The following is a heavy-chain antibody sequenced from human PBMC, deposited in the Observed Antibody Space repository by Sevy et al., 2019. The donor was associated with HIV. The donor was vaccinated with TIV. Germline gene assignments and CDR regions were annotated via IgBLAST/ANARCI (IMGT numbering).Heavy chain of an antibody. D-gene: IGHD6-13*01. CDR1: GFTFSSYG. CDR3: AKDLGPIAAAGTGWFDP. J-gene: IGHJ5*02. Sequence: GGSLRLSCAASGFTFSSYGMHWVRQAPGKGLKWVAVISYDGSNKYYADSVKGRFTISRDNSKNTLYLQMNSLRAEDTAVYYCAKDLGPIAAAGTGWFDPWGQGTLVTVSS. CDR2: ISYDGSNK. V-gene: IGHV3-30*18.